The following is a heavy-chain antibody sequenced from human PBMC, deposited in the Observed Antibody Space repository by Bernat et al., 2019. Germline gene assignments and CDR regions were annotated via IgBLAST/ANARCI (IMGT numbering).Heavy chain of an antibody. D-gene: IGHD2-21*01. J-gene: IGHJ3*02. CDR3: TTDRSPIRLDAFDI. V-gene: IGHV3-15*01. Sequence: EVQLVESGGGLVKPGGSLRLSCAASGFIFNNAWMSWVRQAPGRELEWVGRTKSKTDGGTTDYAAPVKGRFTISRDDSKNTLYLQMNSLKTKDTAVYYCTTDRSPIRLDAFDIWGQGTMVTVSS. CDR1: GFIFNNAW. CDR2: TKSKTDGGTT.